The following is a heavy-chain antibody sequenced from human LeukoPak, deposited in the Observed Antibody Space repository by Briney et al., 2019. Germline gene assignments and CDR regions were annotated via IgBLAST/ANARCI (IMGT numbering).Heavy chain of an antibody. CDR1: GFTFSSYS. J-gene: IGHJ6*02. CDR2: ISSSSRYI. Sequence: GGSLRLSCAASGFTFSSYSINWVRQAPGKGLEWVSSISSSSRYIYYADSVKGRFTISRDNAKNSLFLQMNSLRAEDTAVYYCASEPYSYYGMDVWGQGTTVTVSS. CDR3: ASEPYSYYGMDV. V-gene: IGHV3-21*06.